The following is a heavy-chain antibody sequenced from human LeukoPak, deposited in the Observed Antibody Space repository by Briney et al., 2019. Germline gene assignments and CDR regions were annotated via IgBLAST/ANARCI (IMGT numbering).Heavy chain of an antibody. CDR3: ARHVSLGAPSTFDY. CDR1: GFTFSRYG. D-gene: IGHD2-2*01. Sequence: GGSLRLSCAASGFTFSRYGMHWVRQAPGKGLEWVAVISYDGSNKYYADSVKGRFTISRDNSKNTLYLQMNSLRAEDTAVYYCARHVSLGAPSTFDYWGQGTLVTVSS. J-gene: IGHJ4*02. V-gene: IGHV3-30*03. CDR2: ISYDGSNK.